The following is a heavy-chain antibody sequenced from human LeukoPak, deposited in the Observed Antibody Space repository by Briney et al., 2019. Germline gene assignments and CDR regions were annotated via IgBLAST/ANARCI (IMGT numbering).Heavy chain of an antibody. Sequence: VASVKVFCKASRYTFTGYYMHWVRQAPGQGREWMGWINPNSGGTNYAQKFQGRVTMTRDKSISRAYMELSRLRSDDTAVYYCARPLYYYYDSSGYSAGYWGQGTLVTVSS. CDR1: RYTFTGYY. J-gene: IGHJ4*02. CDR2: INPNSGGT. V-gene: IGHV1-2*02. D-gene: IGHD3-22*01. CDR3: ARPLYYYYDSSGYSAGY.